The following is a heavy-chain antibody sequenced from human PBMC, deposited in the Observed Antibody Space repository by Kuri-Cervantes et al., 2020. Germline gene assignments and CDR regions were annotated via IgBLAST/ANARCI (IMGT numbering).Heavy chain of an antibody. CDR2: FDPEDGET. Sequence: ASVKVSCKASGGTFSSYAISWVRQAPGQGLEWMGGFDPEDGETIYAQKFQGRVTMTEDTSTDTAYMELSSLRSEDTAVYYCATDQPPRGSYFEYWGQGALVTVSS. D-gene: IGHD1-26*01. V-gene: IGHV1-24*01. J-gene: IGHJ4*02. CDR1: GGTFSSYA. CDR3: ATDQPPRGSYFEY.